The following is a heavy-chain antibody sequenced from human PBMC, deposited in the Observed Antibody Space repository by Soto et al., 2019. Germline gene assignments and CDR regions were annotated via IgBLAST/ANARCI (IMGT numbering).Heavy chain of an antibody. V-gene: IGHV1-46*03. J-gene: IGHJ4*02. CDR3: ASTYYYDSSGYVSFDY. CDR2: INPSGGST. Sequence: GASVKVSCKASGYTFTSYYMHWVRQAPGQGLEWMGIINPSGGSTSYAQKFQGRVTMTRDTSTSTVYMELSSLRSEDTAVYYCASTYYYDSSGYVSFDYWGQGTLVTVSS. CDR1: GYTFTSYY. D-gene: IGHD3-22*01.